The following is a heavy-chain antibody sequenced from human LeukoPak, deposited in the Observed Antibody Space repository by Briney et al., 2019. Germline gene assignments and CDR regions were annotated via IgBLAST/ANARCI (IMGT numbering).Heavy chain of an antibody. CDR1: GFTFSSYA. CDR3: ATNAYDYVWGSHGY. D-gene: IGHD3-16*01. CDR2: ISGSGGST. Sequence: PGGSLRLSCAASGFTFSSYAMSWVRQAPGKGLEWVSAISGSGGSTYYADSVKGRFTISRDNSKNTLYLQMNSLRAEDTAVYYCATNAYDYVWGSHGYWGQGTLVTVSS. V-gene: IGHV3-23*01. J-gene: IGHJ4*02.